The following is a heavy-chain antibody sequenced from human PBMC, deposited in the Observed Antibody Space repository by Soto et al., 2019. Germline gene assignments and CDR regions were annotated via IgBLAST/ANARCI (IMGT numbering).Heavy chain of an antibody. J-gene: IGHJ3*02. D-gene: IGHD3-3*01. V-gene: IGHV1-18*01. CDR1: GYTFTSYG. CDR3: ARVPFLEWLLSDAFDI. Sequence: QVQLVQSGAEVKKPGASVKVSCKASGYTFTSYGISWVRQAPGQGLEWMGWISAYNGNTNYAQKLQGRVTMTTNTSPSTAYMELRSLRSDDTAVYYCARVPFLEWLLSDAFDIWGQGTIVTVSS. CDR2: ISAYNGNT.